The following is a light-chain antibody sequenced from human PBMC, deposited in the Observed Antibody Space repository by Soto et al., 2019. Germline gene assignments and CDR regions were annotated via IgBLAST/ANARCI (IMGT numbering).Light chain of an antibody. Sequence: QSVLTQPPPVSETPRQRGTISCSGSSPNIGNNAVNWYQQLPGKVPKLLIYYDDLLPSGVSDRFSGSKSGTSASLAISGLQSEDEADYYCAAWDDSLNGYVFGTGTKVTVL. CDR2: YDD. J-gene: IGLJ1*01. V-gene: IGLV1-36*01. CDR3: AAWDDSLNGYV. CDR1: SPNIGNNA.